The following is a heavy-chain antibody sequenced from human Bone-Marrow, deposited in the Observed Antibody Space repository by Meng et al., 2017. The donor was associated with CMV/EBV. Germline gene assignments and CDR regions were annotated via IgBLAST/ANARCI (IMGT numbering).Heavy chain of an antibody. CDR1: GYTFTGYY. CDR3: ARVGYDFWSGYHYHGMDV. V-gene: IGHV1-8*02. J-gene: IGHJ6*02. D-gene: IGHD3-3*01. CDR2: INPNSGNT. Sequence: ASVKVSCKASGYTFTGYYMHWVRQAPGQGLEWMGWINPNSGNTGFAQKFQGRVTLTRNTSTSTAYLELSSLRSEDTAVYYCARVGYDFWSGYHYHGMDVWGQGTTVTVSS.